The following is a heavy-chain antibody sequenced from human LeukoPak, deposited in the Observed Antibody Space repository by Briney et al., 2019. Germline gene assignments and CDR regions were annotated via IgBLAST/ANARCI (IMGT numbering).Heavy chain of an antibody. CDR1: GGTFSSYA. CDR2: IIPILGIA. Sequence: GASVKVSCKASGGTFSSYAISWVRQAPGQGLEWMGRIIPILGIANYAQKFQGRVTITADKSTSTAYMELSSLRSEDTAAYYCARDGGHGGNSYGSFYYYYMDVWGKGTTVTVSS. J-gene: IGHJ6*03. D-gene: IGHD5-18*01. CDR3: ARDGGHGGNSYGSFYYYYMDV. V-gene: IGHV1-69*04.